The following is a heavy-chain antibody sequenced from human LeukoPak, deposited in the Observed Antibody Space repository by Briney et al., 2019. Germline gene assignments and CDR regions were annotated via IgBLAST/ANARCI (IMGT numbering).Heavy chain of an antibody. Sequence: PGGSLRLSCAASGFTFSSYWMHWVRQGPGKGLVWVSRINSDGSYTDYAESVKGRFTVSRDNARNTLYLQMNSLRAEDTAVYYCVRGSAAISSALGCWGQGTLVTVSS. CDR2: INSDGSYT. CDR1: GFTFSSYW. J-gene: IGHJ4*02. V-gene: IGHV3-74*01. D-gene: IGHD2-2*02. CDR3: VRGSAAISSALGC.